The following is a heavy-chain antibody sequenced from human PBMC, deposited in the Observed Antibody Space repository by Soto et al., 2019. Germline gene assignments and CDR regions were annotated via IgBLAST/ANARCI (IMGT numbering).Heavy chain of an antibody. Sequence: SVKVSCKASGGTFSSYAISWVRQAPGQGLEWMGGIMPIFGRANYAQKFQGRVTITADESTSTAYMELSSLRSDDTAVYYCASGPRHCGGDCYPTIYYYYYYGMEVWG. V-gene: IGHV1-69*13. D-gene: IGHD2-21*02. CDR1: GGTFSSYA. J-gene: IGHJ6*01. CDR2: IMPIFGRA. CDR3: ASGPRHCGGDCYPTIYYYYYYGMEV.